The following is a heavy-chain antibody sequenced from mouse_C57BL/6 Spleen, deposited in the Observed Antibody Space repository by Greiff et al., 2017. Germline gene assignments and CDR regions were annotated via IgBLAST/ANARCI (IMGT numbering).Heavy chain of an antibody. J-gene: IGHJ3*01. CDR2: IYPRDGST. D-gene: IGHD1-1*01. V-gene: IGHV1-85*01. CDR1: GYTFTSYD. Sequence: VQLQQSGPELVKPGASVKLSCKASGYTFTSYDINWVKQRPGQGLEWIGWIYPRDGSTKYNEKFKGQATLTVGTSSSAADMELHSLTSEDSAVYFWARGGYCSPFAYWGQGILVTVSA. CDR3: ARGGYCSPFAY.